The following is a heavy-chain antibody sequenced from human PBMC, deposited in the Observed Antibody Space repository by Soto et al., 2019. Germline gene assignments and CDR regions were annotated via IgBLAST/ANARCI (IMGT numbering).Heavy chain of an antibody. Sequence: QVQLQESGPGLVKPSQTLSLTCTVSGGSLSSGGYYWSWIRQHPGKGLEWIGYIYYSGSTYYNPSLKSRVTISVDTSKNQCSLKLSSVTAADTAVYYCARVSVSVVTPGWYFDLWGRGTLVTVSS. CDR1: GGSLSSGGYY. D-gene: IGHD2-21*02. CDR3: ARVSVSVVTPGWYFDL. J-gene: IGHJ2*01. CDR2: IYYSGST. V-gene: IGHV4-31*03.